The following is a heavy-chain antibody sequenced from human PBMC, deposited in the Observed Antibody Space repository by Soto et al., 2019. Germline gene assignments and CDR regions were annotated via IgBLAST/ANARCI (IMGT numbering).Heavy chain of an antibody. V-gene: IGHV4-34*01. D-gene: IGHD4-4*01. CDR1: GGSFSGYY. CDR3: ASYKGTDDYRSNYGMDV. Sequence: SETLSLTCAVYGGSFSGYYWSWIRQPPGKGLEWIGEINHSGSTNYNPSLKSRVTISVDTSKNQFSLKLSSVTAADTAVYYCASYKGTDDYRSNYGMDVWGQGTTVTVSS. CDR2: INHSGST. J-gene: IGHJ6*02.